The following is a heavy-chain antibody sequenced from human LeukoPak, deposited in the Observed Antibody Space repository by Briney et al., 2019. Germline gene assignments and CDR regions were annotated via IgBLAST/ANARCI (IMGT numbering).Heavy chain of an antibody. D-gene: IGHD6-13*01. Sequence: GGSLRLSCAASGFTFSSYEMNWVRQAPGKGLEWVSYTSGSGSTIYYADSVKGRFTISRDNAKNSLYLQMNSLRAEDTAVYYCARDAVSLAAAGTSDYWGQGTLVTVSS. CDR2: TSGSGSTI. CDR1: GFTFSSYE. J-gene: IGHJ4*02. V-gene: IGHV3-48*03. CDR3: ARDAVSLAAAGTSDY.